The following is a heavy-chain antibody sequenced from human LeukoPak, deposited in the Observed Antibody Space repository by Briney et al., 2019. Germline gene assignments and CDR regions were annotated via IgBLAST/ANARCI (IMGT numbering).Heavy chain of an antibody. CDR3: ARDIYYYDSSGYYFPGGSDY. CDR2: ISSSGSTM. CDR1: GFIFSDYY. J-gene: IGHJ4*02. Sequence: PGGSLRLSCAASGFIFSDYYMSWIRQAPGKGLEWASYISSSGSTMYYTDSVKGRFTISRDNAKDSLYLQMNSLRAEDTAVYYCARDIYYYDSSGYYFPGGSDYWGQGTLVTVSS. D-gene: IGHD3-22*01. V-gene: IGHV3-11*01.